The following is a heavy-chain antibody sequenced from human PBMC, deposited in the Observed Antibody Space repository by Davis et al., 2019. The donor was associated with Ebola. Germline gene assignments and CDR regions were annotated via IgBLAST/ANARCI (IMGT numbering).Heavy chain of an antibody. CDR3: ARRIVGARGRAYQYYKGLDV. Sequence: GESLKISCKGSGYNFNKYWISWVRQMPGKGLEWMGRIDPSESPIDYRPSFRGHVTISADKSTSTVFLNWSGLKASDTATYYCARRIVGARGRAYQYYKGLDVWGQGTTVIVSS. J-gene: IGHJ6*02. D-gene: IGHD1-26*01. CDR2: IDPSESPI. V-gene: IGHV5-10-1*01. CDR1: GYNFNKYW.